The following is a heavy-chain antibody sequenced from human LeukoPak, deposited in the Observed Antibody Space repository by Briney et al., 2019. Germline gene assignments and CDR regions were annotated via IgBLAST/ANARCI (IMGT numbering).Heavy chain of an antibody. CDR2: IYYSGST. D-gene: IGHD6-13*01. Sequence: SETLSLTCTVSGGSISSYYWSWIRQPPGKGLEWIGYIYYSGSTNYNPSLKSRVTISVDTSKNQFSLKLSSVTAADTAVYFCARHQGVAAAAAFDYWGQGTLVTVSS. CDR1: GGSISSYY. V-gene: IGHV4-59*08. J-gene: IGHJ4*02. CDR3: ARHQGVAAAAAFDY.